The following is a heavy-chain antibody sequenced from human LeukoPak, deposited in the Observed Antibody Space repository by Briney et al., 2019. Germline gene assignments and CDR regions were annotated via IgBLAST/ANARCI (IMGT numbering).Heavy chain of an antibody. CDR3: ARERASNNFNNWLDP. Sequence: SETLSLTCAVYGGSFSDYYWSWIRQPPGKGLEWIGDINHSRSANYNPSLKSRVTISVDKSVRQFFLKISPVIVADTAIYYCARERASNNFNNWLDPWGPGTLVTVSS. CDR2: INHSRSA. CDR1: GGSFSDYY. D-gene: IGHD1-20*01. V-gene: IGHV4-34*01. J-gene: IGHJ5*02.